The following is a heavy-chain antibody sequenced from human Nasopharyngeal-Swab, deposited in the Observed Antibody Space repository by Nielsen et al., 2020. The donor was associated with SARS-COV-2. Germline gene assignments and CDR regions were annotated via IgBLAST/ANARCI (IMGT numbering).Heavy chain of an antibody. D-gene: IGHD6-13*01. CDR1: GFPVSSHY. CDR3: AREGSSSQDY. J-gene: IGHJ4*02. Sequence: GGSLRLSCAASGFPVSSHYMSWVRQAPGKGLEWVPVIYSGGSTYYADSVKGRFTISRDNAKNSLYLQMNSLRDEDTAVYYCAREGSSSQDYWGQGTLVTVSS. V-gene: IGHV3-53*01. CDR2: IYSGGST.